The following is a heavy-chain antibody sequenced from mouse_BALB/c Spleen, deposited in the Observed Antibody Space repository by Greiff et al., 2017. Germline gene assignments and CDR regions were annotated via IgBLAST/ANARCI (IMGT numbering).Heavy chain of an antibody. Sequence: QVQLKESGPGLVAPSQSLSITCTVSGFSLTSYGVHWVRQPPGKGLEWLGVIWAGGSTNYNSALMSRLSISKDNSKSQVFLKMNSLQTDDIAMYYCARDLDSSGYWFAYWGQGTLVTVSA. J-gene: IGHJ3*01. CDR2: IWAGGST. D-gene: IGHD3-2*01. V-gene: IGHV2-9*02. CDR3: ARDLDSSGYWFAY. CDR1: GFSLTSYG.